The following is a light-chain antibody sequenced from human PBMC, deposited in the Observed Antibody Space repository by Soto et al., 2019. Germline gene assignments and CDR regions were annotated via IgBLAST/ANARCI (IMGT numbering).Light chain of an antibody. CDR1: QSVSSSY. Sequence: EIVLTQSPGTLSLSPGERATLSCRASQSVSSSYLAWYQQKPGQAPRLRIYGASSRATGIPDRFSGSGSGTDFTLTINRLEPEDFAVYYCQQYGSSPETFGQGTKVEIK. V-gene: IGKV3-20*01. CDR3: QQYGSSPET. J-gene: IGKJ1*01. CDR2: GAS.